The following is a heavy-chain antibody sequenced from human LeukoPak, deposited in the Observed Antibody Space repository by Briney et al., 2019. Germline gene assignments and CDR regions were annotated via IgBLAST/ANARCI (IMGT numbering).Heavy chain of an antibody. CDR3: TTGLKLPYFDY. D-gene: IGHD1-26*01. CDR1: GFSFSTYA. V-gene: IGHV3-15*01. J-gene: IGHJ4*02. CDR2: IKSKTDGGTT. Sequence: GGSLRLSCAASGFSFSTYAMSWVRQAPGKGLEWVGRIKSKTDGGTTDYAAPVKGRFTISRDDSKNTLYLQMNSLKTEDTAVYYCTTGLKLPYFDYWGQGTLVTVSS.